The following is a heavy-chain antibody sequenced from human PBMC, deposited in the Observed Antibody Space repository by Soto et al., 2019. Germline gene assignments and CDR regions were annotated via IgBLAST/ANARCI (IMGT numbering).Heavy chain of an antibody. CDR2: ISTYNGKA. CDR1: GYTFTSFG. Sequence: QGQLVQSGAEVKKPGASVKVSCKASGYTFTSFGITWVRQAPGQGLEWMGWISTYNGKANYAQKLQGRVTVTRDTSTNTAYMERRSLRSDDTAVYYCAKDGYGNNDGDALHIWGQGTMVTVSS. J-gene: IGHJ3*02. V-gene: IGHV1-18*04. D-gene: IGHD4-4*01. CDR3: AKDGYGNNDGDALHI.